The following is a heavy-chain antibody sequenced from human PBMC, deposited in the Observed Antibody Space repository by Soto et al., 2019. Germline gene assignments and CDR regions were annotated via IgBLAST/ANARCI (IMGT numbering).Heavy chain of an antibody. CDR1: GGSISSGGYY. Sequence: QVQLQESGPGRVKPSQTLSLTCTVSGGSISSGGYYWSWIRQHPGKGLEWIGYIYYSGSTYYNPYLKSRVTISVDTSKNQFYLKLSSVTAADTAVYYCARDSGELYDPWGQGTLVTVSS. J-gene: IGHJ5*02. D-gene: IGHD3-10*01. V-gene: IGHV4-31*03. CDR2: IYYSGST. CDR3: ARDSGELYDP.